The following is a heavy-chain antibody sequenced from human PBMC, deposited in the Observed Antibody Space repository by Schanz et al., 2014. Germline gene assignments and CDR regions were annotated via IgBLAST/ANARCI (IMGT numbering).Heavy chain of an antibody. CDR1: GFTVNNYA. J-gene: IGHJ4*02. V-gene: IGHV3-23*01. D-gene: IGHD3-9*01. Sequence: EVQLLESGGGLVQPGGSLRLSCTVSGFTVNNYAMNWVRQAPGRGLEWVSGITRQGTTYYADFVKGRFSISRDNANNSLFLRMNSLRAEDTAVYYCAKHVRSLTGNDYWGQGTLVTVSS. CDR3: AKHVRSLTGNDY. CDR2: ITRQGTT.